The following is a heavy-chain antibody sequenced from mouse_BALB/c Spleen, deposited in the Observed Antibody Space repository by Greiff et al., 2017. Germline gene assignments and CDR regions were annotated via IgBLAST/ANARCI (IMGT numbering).Heavy chain of an antibody. V-gene: IGHV14-3*02. CDR1: GFNIKDTY. D-gene: IGHD1-1*01. CDR3: APGGGSYYAMDY. Sequence: EVQLQQSGAELVKPGASVKLSCTASGFNIKDTYMHWVKQRPEQGLEWIGRIDPANGNTKYDPKFQGKATITADTSSNTAYLQLSSLTYEDTAVYYCAPGGGSYYAMDYWGQGTSVTVSS. J-gene: IGHJ4*01. CDR2: IDPANGNT.